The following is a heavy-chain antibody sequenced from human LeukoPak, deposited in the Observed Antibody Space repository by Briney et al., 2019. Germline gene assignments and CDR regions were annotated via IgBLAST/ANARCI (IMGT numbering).Heavy chain of an antibody. CDR2: ISSSSSYI. CDR3: ARDFDYDYVWGSYRYTGAFDI. CDR1: GFTFSNYW. D-gene: IGHD3-16*02. V-gene: IGHV3-21*01. Sequence: GGSLRLSCAASGFTFSNYWMSWVRQAPGKGLEWVSSISSSSSYIYYADSVKGRFTISRDNAKNSLYLQMNSLRAEDTAVYYCARDFDYDYVWGSYRYTGAFDIWGQGTMVTVSS. J-gene: IGHJ3*02.